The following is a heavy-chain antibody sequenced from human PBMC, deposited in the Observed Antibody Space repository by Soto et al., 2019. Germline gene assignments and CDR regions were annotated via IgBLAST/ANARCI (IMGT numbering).Heavy chain of an antibody. D-gene: IGHD3-10*01. CDR1: GFTFSSYA. Sequence: GGSLRLSCAASGFTFSSYAMSWVRQAPGKGLEWVSAISGSGGSTYYADSVKGRFTISRDNSKNTLYLQMNSLRAEDTAVYYCAKAVTMVRGVIPDAHFDYWGQGTLVTVSS. J-gene: IGHJ4*02. V-gene: IGHV3-23*01. CDR2: ISGSGGST. CDR3: AKAVTMVRGVIPDAHFDY.